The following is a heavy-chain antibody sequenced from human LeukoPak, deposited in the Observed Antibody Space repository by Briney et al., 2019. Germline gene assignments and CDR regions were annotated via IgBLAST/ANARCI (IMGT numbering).Heavy chain of an antibody. J-gene: IGHJ3*02. CDR2: ISGGGDGT. CDR3: AKDIRSGYYGVFDI. V-gene: IGHV3-23*01. CDR1: GFTFSSYA. D-gene: IGHD3-22*01. Sequence: GVSLRLSCAASGFTFSSYAMSWVRQAPGKGLEWVLAISGGGDGTYYADSVKGRFTISRDNSKNTLYLQMNSLRAEDTAVYCCAKDIRSGYYGVFDIWGQGTMVTVSS.